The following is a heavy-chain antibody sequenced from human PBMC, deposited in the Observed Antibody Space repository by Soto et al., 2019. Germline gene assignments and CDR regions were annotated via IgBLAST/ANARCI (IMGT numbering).Heavy chain of an antibody. CDR2: ISGSSDDT. J-gene: IGHJ4*02. V-gene: IGHV3-23*01. CDR1: GFTFSNHA. Sequence: GGSLRLSCAASGFTFSNHAMNWVRQAPGKGLEWVSGISGSSDDTFYADSVKGRFTISRDNSKSTLFLQMDSLRAEDTALYYCAKDSDTKRGPDYWGQGTLVTVSS. CDR3: AKDSDTKRGPDY. D-gene: IGHD3-10*01.